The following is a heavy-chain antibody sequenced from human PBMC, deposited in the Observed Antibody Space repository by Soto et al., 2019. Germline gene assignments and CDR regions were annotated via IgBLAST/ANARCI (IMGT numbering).Heavy chain of an antibody. CDR3: ARHCDILTGYPLWWFDP. D-gene: IGHD3-9*01. Sequence: SETLSLTCTVSGGSISSSSYYWGWIRQPPGKGLEWIGSIYYSGSTYYNPSLKSRVTISVDTSKNQFSLKLSSVTAADTAVYYCARHCDILTGYPLWWFDPWGQGTLVTVSS. CDR1: GGSISSSSYY. CDR2: IYYSGST. J-gene: IGHJ5*02. V-gene: IGHV4-39*01.